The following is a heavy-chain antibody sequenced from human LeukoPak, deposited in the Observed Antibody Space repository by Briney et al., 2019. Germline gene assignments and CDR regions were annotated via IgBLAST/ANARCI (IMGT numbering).Heavy chain of an antibody. CDR2: ISYDGSNK. CDR1: GFTFRDYV. CDR3: ARSIVVVPAAMPDY. V-gene: IGHV3-30*19. D-gene: IGHD2-2*01. J-gene: IGHJ4*02. Sequence: GKSLRLSCATSGFTFRDYVMHWVRQAPGKGLEWVAVISYDGSNKYYADSVKGRFTISRDNSKNTLYLQMNSLRAEDTAVYYCARSIVVVPAAMPDYWGQGTLATVSS.